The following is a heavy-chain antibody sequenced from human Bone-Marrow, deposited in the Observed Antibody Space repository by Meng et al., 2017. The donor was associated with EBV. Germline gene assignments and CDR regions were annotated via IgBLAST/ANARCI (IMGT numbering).Heavy chain of an antibody. CDR1: GGAISSSSYY. CDR2: IYYSGST. Sequence: QPRSLGLGPGVAIHSVTVFLTCTVSGGAISSSSYYWGWRPQPAGKGLEWIVSIYYSGSTYYNPSLKRRVTISVDTSKNQFSLKLSAVTAADTAVYYCARRGGYSYGFDYWGQGTLVTVSS. CDR3: ARRGGYSYGFDY. J-gene: IGHJ4*02. V-gene: IGHV4-39*07. D-gene: IGHD5-18*01.